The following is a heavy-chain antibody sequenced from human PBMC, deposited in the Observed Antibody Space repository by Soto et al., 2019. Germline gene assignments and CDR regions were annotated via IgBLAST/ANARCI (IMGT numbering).Heavy chain of an antibody. J-gene: IGHJ6*02. Sequence: GGSLRLSCAASGFTFSSYGMHWVRQAPGKGLEWVAVISYDGSNKYYADSVKGRFTISRDNSKNTLYLQMNRLRAEDTAVYYCARDITMIVVVTPDYYYGMDVWGQGTTVTVSS. CDR3: ARDITMIVVVTPDYYYGMDV. CDR1: GFTFSSYG. D-gene: IGHD3-22*01. CDR2: ISYDGSNK. V-gene: IGHV3-30*03.